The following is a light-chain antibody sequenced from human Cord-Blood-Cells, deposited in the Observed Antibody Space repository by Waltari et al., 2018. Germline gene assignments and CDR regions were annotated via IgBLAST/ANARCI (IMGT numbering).Light chain of an antibody. CDR3: QSYDSSNHWV. V-gene: IGLV6-57*03. Sequence: NFMLTQPHPVSEPPGKTVTISCTRSSGSIASNYVQWYQQRPGSAPTTVIYVDNQRPSVVPDRFAGSSDSSSNSASLTISGLRTEEEADYYCQSYDSSNHWVFGGGTKLTVL. CDR2: VDN. CDR1: SGSIASNY. J-gene: IGLJ3*02.